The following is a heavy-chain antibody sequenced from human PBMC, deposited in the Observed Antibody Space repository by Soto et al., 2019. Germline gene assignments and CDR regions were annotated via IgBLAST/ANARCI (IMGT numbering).Heavy chain of an antibody. J-gene: IGHJ4*02. V-gene: IGHV1-69*01. D-gene: IGHD3-22*01. Sequence: QVQLVQSGAEVQKPGSSVKVSCKASGGTFSSYAISWVRQAPGQGLEWMGGIIPIFGTANYAQKFQGRVTITADESTSTAYMELSSLRSEDTAVYYCASAPLYYYDSSGYYYFDYWGQGTLVTVSS. CDR2: IIPIFGTA. CDR1: GGTFSSYA. CDR3: ASAPLYYYDSSGYYYFDY.